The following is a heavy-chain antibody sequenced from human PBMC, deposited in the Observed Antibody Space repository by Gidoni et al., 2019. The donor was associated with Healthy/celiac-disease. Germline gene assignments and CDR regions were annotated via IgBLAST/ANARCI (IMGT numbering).Heavy chain of an antibody. Sequence: QVQLVQSGAEVKKPGSSVKFSCKASAVTFSSYAISWVRQAPGQGLEWMGGIIPILGTANYAQKFQGRVTINADESTSTAYMELSSLRSEDTAVYYCARDRGGTGTIMGYWGQGTLVTVSS. CDR1: AVTFSSYA. CDR2: IIPILGTA. J-gene: IGHJ4*02. D-gene: IGHD1-7*01. V-gene: IGHV1-69*01. CDR3: ARDRGGTGTIMGY.